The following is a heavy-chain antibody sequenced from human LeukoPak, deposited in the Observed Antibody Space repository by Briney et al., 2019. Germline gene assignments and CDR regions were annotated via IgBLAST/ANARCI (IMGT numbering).Heavy chain of an antibody. CDR1: GGTFSSYA. D-gene: IGHD4-17*01. Sequence: SVKVSCKASGGTFSSYAISWMRQAPGQGLEWMGGIIPIFGTANYAQKFQGRVTITADKSTSTAYMELSSLRSEDTAVYYCARGSPYGDFYFDYWGQGTLVTVSS. CDR3: ARGSPYGDFYFDY. J-gene: IGHJ4*02. CDR2: IIPIFGTA. V-gene: IGHV1-69*06.